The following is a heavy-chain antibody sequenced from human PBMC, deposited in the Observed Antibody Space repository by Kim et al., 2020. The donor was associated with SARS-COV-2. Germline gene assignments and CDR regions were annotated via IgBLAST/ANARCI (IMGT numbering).Heavy chain of an antibody. CDR1: GFTFDDYA. CDR2: ISWNSGSI. V-gene: IGHV3-9*01. Sequence: GGSLRLSCAASGFTFDDYAMHWVRQAPGKGLEWVSGISWNSGSIGYADSVKGRFTISRDNAKNSLYLQMNSLRAEDTALYYCAKDNGSGWLSPRDAFDIWGQGTMVTVSS. D-gene: IGHD6-19*01. CDR3: AKDNGSGWLSPRDAFDI. J-gene: IGHJ3*02.